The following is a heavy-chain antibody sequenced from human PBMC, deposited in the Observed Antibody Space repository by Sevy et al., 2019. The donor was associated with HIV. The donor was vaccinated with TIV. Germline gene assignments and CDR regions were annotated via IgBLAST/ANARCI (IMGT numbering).Heavy chain of an antibody. CDR2: IYGNNST. J-gene: IGHJ4*02. D-gene: IGHD6-19*01. V-gene: IGHV3-53*01. Sequence: GGSLRLSCAASGFNISSNYLSWVRQAPGKGLEWVSDIYGNNSTYYADFVKGRFTISRDNSKNTLYLQMNSLRVEDTAIYYCARGEQWLSLNYWGQGTLVTVSS. CDR1: GFNISSNY. CDR3: ARGEQWLSLNY.